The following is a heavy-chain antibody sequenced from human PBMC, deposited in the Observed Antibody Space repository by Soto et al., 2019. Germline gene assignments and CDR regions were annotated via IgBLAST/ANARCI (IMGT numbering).Heavy chain of an antibody. V-gene: IGHV3-23*01. CDR1: GFTFSSYT. J-gene: IGHJ6*02. Sequence: GGSLRLSCAASGFTFSSYTMSWVRQAPGKGLEWVSAISGSGGSTYYADSVKGRFTISRDNSKNTLFLQMNGLGAEDTAVYYCAKVSAVAGPPSGCMDVWGQGTTVT. D-gene: IGHD6-19*01. CDR2: ISGSGGST. CDR3: AKVSAVAGPPSGCMDV.